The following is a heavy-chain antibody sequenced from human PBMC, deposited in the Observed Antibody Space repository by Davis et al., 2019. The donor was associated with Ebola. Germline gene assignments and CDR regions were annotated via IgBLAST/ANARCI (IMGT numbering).Heavy chain of an antibody. D-gene: IGHD1-14*01. Sequence: SETLSLTCTVSAGSTSSSSYYWGWIRQPPGKGLEWTGSIYYSGSTNYNPSLESRVTASIDTSKNQFSLQLNSVTPEDTAVYYCARAGGYYYGMDVWGQGTTVTVSS. CDR3: ARAGGYYYGMDV. CDR1: AGSTSSSSYY. CDR2: IYYSGST. V-gene: IGHV4-39*07. J-gene: IGHJ6*02.